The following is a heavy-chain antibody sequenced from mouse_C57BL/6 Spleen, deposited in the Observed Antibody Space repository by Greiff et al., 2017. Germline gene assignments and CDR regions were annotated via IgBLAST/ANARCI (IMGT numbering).Heavy chain of an antibody. J-gene: IGHJ4*01. CDR1: GYAFTNYL. D-gene: IGHD4-1*01. CDR3: ARRSNWGNAMDY. Sequence: VQLQQSGAELVRPGTSVKVSCKASGYAFTNYLIEWVKQRPGQGLEWIGVINPGSGGTNYNEKFKGKATLTADKSSSTAYMQLSSLTSEDSAVYFCARRSNWGNAMDYWGQGTSVTVSS. CDR2: INPGSGGT. V-gene: IGHV1-54*01.